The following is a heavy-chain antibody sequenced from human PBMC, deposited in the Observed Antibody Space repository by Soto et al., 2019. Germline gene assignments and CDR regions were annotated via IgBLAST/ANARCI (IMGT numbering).Heavy chain of an antibody. CDR3: ARGAPYYDFWSGYQTKDYVDV. J-gene: IGHJ6*03. CDR2: IYYSGST. Sequence: PSETLSLTCTVSGGSISSYYWSWIRQPPGKGLEWIGYIYYSGSTNYNPSLKSRVTISVDTSKNQFSLKLSSVTAADTAVYYCARGAPYYDFWSGYQTKDYVDVWGKGTTVTVSS. D-gene: IGHD3-3*01. CDR1: GGSISSYY. V-gene: IGHV4-59*01.